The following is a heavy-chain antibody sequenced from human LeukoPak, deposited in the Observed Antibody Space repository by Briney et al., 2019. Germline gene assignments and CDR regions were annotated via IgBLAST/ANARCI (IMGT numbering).Heavy chain of an antibody. D-gene: IGHD6-6*01. CDR2: IYYSGST. J-gene: IGHJ6*02. CDR1: GGSISSSSYY. CDR3: ARGHEKMRQLVRSSSSHYGMDV. Sequence: ASETLSLTCTVSGGSISSSSYYWGWIRQPPGKGLEWIGSIYYSGSTNYNPSLKSRVTISVDTPKNQFSLKLSSVTAADTAVYYCARGHEKMRQLVRSSSSHYGMDVWGQGTLVTVSS. V-gene: IGHV4-39*07.